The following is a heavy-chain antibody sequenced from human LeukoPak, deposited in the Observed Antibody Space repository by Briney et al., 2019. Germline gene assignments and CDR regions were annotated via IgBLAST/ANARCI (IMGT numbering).Heavy chain of an antibody. CDR3: ARDRATYYYYYGMDV. Sequence: PGRSLRLSCAASGFTFSSYAMHWVRQAPGKGLEWVAVISYDGSNKYYADSVKGRFTISRDNSKNTLYLQMNSLRAEDTAVYYCARDRATYYYYYGMDVWGQGTTVTVSS. CDR2: ISYDGSNK. V-gene: IGHV3-30*04. J-gene: IGHJ6*02. CDR1: GFTFSSYA.